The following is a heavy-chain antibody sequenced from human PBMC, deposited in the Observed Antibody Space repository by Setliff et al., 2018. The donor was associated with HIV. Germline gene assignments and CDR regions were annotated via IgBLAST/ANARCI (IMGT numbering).Heavy chain of an antibody. Sequence: GASLKISCEASGYTFTNYWIGWVRQMPGKGLEWMGIIYPGDSDIIDSPSFQGQVTISADKSITTAYLQWSSLKASDTAIYYCVRHRSAVAGTRIGYCYYMDVWGKGTTVTVSS. CDR1: GYTFTNYW. CDR3: VRHRSAVAGTRIGYCYYMDV. V-gene: IGHV5-51*01. CDR2: IYPGDSDI. J-gene: IGHJ6*03. D-gene: IGHD6-19*01.